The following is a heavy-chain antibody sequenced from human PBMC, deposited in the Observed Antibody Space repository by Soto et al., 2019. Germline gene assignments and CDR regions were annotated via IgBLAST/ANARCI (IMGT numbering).Heavy chain of an antibody. CDR2: ISSSSSYI. J-gene: IGHJ4*02. V-gene: IGHV3-21*01. D-gene: IGHD6-6*01. CDR1: GFTFSSYS. Sequence: GGSLRLSCAASGFTFSSYSMNWVRQAPGKGLEWVSSISSSSSYIYYADSVKGRFTISRDNAKNSLYLQMNSLRAEDTAVYYCARDWEYSSSLYGLDYWGQGTLVTVSS. CDR3: ARDWEYSSSLYGLDY.